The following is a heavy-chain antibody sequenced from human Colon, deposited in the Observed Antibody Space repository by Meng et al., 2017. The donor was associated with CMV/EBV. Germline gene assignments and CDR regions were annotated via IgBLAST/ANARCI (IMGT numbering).Heavy chain of an antibody. J-gene: IGHJ4*02. CDR2: ISAYNGNT. CDR3: GASITMIVVGLPVD. Sequence: ASVKVSCKASGYTFTSYGISRVRQAPGQGLEWMGWISAYNGNTNYAQKLQGRVTMTTDTSTSTAYMELRSLRSDDTAVYYCGASITMIVVGLPVDWGQGTLVTVSS. V-gene: IGHV1-18*01. CDR1: GYTFTSYG. D-gene: IGHD3-22*01.